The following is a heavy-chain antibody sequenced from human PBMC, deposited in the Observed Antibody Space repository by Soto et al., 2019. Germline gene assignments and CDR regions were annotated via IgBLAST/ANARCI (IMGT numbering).Heavy chain of an antibody. D-gene: IGHD1-26*01. CDR2: ISYDGSNK. V-gene: IGHV3-30*03. Sequence: SCAASGFTFSSYGMHWVRQAPGKGLEWVAVISYDGSNKYYADSVKGRFTISRDNSKNTLYLQMNSLRAEDTAVYYCGAGGSFLIDYWGQGTLVTVSS. CDR3: GAGGSFLIDY. CDR1: GFTFSSYG. J-gene: IGHJ4*02.